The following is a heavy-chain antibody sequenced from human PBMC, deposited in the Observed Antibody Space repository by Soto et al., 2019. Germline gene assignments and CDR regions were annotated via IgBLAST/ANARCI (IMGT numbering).Heavy chain of an antibody. CDR1: GFTFSSYS. CDR3: ARDPGGSSWLFEY. V-gene: IGHV3-48*02. Sequence: GGSLRLSCAASGFTFSSYSMNWVRQAPGKGLEWVSYISSSSTIYYADSVKGRFTISRDNAKNSLYLQMNSLRDEDTAVYYCARDPGGSSWLFEYWGQGTLGSV. J-gene: IGHJ4*02. CDR2: ISSSSTI. D-gene: IGHD6-13*01.